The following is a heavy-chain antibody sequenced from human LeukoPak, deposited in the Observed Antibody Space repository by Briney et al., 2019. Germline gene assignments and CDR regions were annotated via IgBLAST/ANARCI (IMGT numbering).Heavy chain of an antibody. CDR1: GFTVSSNH. CDR2: IYIDSST. J-gene: IGHJ4*02. Sequence: GGSLRLSCAASGFTVSSNHMSWVRQAPGKGLEWVSMIYIDSSTYYADSVKGRFTISRDNSKNTLYLQMSSLRAEDMAVYFCARDRGSGWYDYWGQGTLVTVSS. D-gene: IGHD6-19*01. V-gene: IGHV3-66*01. CDR3: ARDRGSGWYDY.